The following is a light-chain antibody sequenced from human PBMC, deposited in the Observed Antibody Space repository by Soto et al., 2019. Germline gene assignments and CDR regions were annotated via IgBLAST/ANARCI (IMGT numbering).Light chain of an antibody. CDR1: QSVSSY. CDR2: DAS. J-gene: IGKJ2*02. V-gene: IGKV3-11*01. Sequence: EIVLTQSPATLSLSPGERATLSCRASQSVSSYLAWYQQKPGQAPRLLIYDASNRATGIPARFSGSGSGTYFTLTISSLEPEDFAVYYCQHRSNWPRGTFGQGTKLEIK. CDR3: QHRSNWPRGT.